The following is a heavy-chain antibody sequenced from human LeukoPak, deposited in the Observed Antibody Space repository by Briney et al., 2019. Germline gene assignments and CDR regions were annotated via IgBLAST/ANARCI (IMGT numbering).Heavy chain of an antibody. CDR3: AKRGPGYDKSTYPPHYFDY. CDR2: ISVSGGRT. J-gene: IGHJ4*02. V-gene: IGHV3-23*01. Sequence: PGGSLRLSCVASGFTFNTYAMSWVRQAPGKGLEWVSGISVSGGRTDYADPVKGRFTISRDNSKNTLYLQMNSLRAEDTAVYYCAKRGPGYDKSTYPPHYFDYWGQGTLVTVSS. CDR1: GFTFNTYA. D-gene: IGHD3-22*01.